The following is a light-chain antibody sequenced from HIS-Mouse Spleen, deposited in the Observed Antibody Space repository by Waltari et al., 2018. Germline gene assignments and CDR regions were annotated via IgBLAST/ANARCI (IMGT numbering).Light chain of an antibody. CDR1: SLRSYY. CDR2: GKN. V-gene: IGLV3-19*01. J-gene: IGLJ2*01. Sequence: SSELTQDPAVSVALGQTVRITCQGDSLRSYYASWYQQKPGQAPVLVIYGKNNRPSGNPDRFSGSSSGNTDSLTITGAQADDEADYYRNYRDSSGNHVVFGGGTKLTVL. CDR3: NYRDSSGNHVV.